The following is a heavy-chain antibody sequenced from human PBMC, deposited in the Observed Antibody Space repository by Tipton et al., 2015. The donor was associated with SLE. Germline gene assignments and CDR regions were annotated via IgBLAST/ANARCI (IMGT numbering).Heavy chain of an antibody. D-gene: IGHD1-14*01. Sequence: LRLSCTVSGGSISSYYWSWIRQPPGKGLEWIGYIYYSGSTNYNPSLKSRVTISVDTSKNQFSLKLSSVTAADTAVYYWAAQPVAGLWYFDLWGRGTLVTVSS. J-gene: IGHJ2*01. CDR3: AAQPVAGLWYFDL. V-gene: IGHV4-59*01. CDR1: GGSISSYY. CDR2: IYYSGST.